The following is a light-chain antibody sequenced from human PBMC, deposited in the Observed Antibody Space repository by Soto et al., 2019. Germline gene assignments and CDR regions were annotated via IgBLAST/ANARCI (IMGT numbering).Light chain of an antibody. Sequence: EVVMTQSPATLSVSPGERATLSCRASQSVSDNLAWYQQKPGQAPRLLIYGASTRATGIPARFSGSGSGTDFTLTISSLQSEDVAVYYCQQSNNWPYTFGQGTKLDIK. J-gene: IGKJ2*01. CDR3: QQSNNWPYT. CDR2: GAS. CDR1: QSVSDN. V-gene: IGKV3-15*01.